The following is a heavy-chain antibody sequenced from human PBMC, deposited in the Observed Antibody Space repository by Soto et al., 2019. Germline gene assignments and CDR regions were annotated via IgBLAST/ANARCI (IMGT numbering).Heavy chain of an antibody. J-gene: IGHJ6*02. V-gene: IGHV1-18*01. Sequence: QVQLVQSGVEVKKAGASVKVSCKASGYTFSSYGISWARQAPGQGLEWMGWISDYNGNTHYAQKVQGGRIRPQDTSPRRAYMELRGLGSGDTAVYCCAREGYYSGSGTYSPPRYYGMDVWGQGTTVTVSS. CDR1: GYTFSSYG. D-gene: IGHD3-10*01. CDR3: AREGYYSGSGTYSPPRYYGMDV. CDR2: ISDYNGNT.